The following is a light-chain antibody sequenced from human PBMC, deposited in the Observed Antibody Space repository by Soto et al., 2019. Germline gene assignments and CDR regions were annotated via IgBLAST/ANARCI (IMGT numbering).Light chain of an antibody. V-gene: IGKV3-15*01. CDR1: QNVKTR. Sequence: EKVMTQSPATLSVSPGERDTHSCRASQNVKTRLAWYQQKPGQAPRLLIYDAFTRATGIPARFSGSASGTEFTLTISSLQSEDFAVYYCQQYDEWPLTFGGGTKVDIK. CDR3: QQYDEWPLT. CDR2: DAF. J-gene: IGKJ4*01.